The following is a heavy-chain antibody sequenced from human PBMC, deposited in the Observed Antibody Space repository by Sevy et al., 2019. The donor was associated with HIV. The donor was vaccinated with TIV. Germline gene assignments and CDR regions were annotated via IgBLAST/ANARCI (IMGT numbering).Heavy chain of an antibody. CDR2: ISRYNT. CDR1: GYTFNNYG. Sequence: ASVKVSCKASGYTFNNYGLSWVRQAPGQGLEWMGWISRYNTNYAQNLQGRVTMTTDTSTSTAYMGLRSLRSDDTAVYYCARAPTGSQGPGQYFQHWGQGTLATVSS. CDR3: ARAPTGSQGPGQYFQH. J-gene: IGHJ1*01. V-gene: IGHV1-18*01. D-gene: IGHD1-26*01.